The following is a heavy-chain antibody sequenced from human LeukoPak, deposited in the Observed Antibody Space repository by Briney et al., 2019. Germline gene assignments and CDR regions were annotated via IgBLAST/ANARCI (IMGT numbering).Heavy chain of an antibody. CDR1: GGTFSSYA. V-gene: IGHV1-69*04. CDR3: ARVEGYCSGGSCYLDP. J-gene: IGHJ5*02. Sequence: SVKVSCKASGGTFSSYAISWVRQAPGQGLEWMGRIIPIFGLANYAQKFQGRVTITADKSTSTAYIELSSLRSEDTAVYYCARVEGYCSGGSCYLDPWGQGTLVTVSS. D-gene: IGHD2-15*01. CDR2: IIPIFGLA.